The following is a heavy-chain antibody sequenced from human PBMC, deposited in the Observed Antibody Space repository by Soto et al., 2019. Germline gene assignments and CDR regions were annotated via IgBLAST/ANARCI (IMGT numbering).Heavy chain of an antibody. D-gene: IGHD3-10*01. CDR2: ISYDGTKT. CDR1: GFTFSIYA. J-gene: IGHJ4*02. CDR3: GKYRGPRRKWRIGTVDY. V-gene: IGHV3-30*18. Sequence: QVQLVESGGGVVQPGRSLRVSCAASGFTFSIYAMHWVRQAPGTGLEWVAVISYDGTKTYYADSVKGRFTISRDNSKKTDYLHINSLTEAVTAVYDCGKYRGPRRKWRIGTVDYWGQGTLVTGSP.